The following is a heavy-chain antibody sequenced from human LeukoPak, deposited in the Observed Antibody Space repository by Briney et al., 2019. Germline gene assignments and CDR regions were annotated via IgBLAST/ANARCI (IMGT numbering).Heavy chain of an antibody. V-gene: IGHV4-38-2*02. CDR2: IYHSGST. CDR1: GYSISSGYY. Sequence: SETLSLTCTVSGYSISSGYYWGWIRQPPGKGLEWIGSIYHSGSTYYNPSLKSRVTISVDTSKNQFSLKLSSVTAADTAVYYCARVTSGSYGRLGYWGPGTLVTVSS. CDR3: ARVTSGSYGRLGY. J-gene: IGHJ4*01. D-gene: IGHD3-16*01.